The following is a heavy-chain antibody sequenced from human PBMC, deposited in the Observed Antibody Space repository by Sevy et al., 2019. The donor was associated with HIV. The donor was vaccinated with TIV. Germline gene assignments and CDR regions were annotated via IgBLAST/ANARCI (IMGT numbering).Heavy chain of an antibody. J-gene: IGHJ4*02. V-gene: IGHV1-69*13. CDR2: IIPILGTV. CDR3: ARGGGNGWYYFDY. CDR1: GGTFSSYG. Sequence: ASVKVSCKASGGTFSSYGISWVRQAPGQGLEWMGGIIPILGTVNYAQKFQGRVTVTADESTKTAYMELSSVRSEDTSVYYWARGGGNGWYYFDYWGQETLVTVSS. D-gene: IGHD6-19*01.